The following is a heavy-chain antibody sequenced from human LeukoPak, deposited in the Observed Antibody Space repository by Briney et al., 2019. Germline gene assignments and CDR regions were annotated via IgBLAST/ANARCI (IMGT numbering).Heavy chain of an antibody. D-gene: IGHD6-13*01. J-gene: IGHJ3*02. CDR2: IPYDGSNK. CDR1: GFTFSSYG. V-gene: IGHV3-30*18. CDR3: AKDFLSGGSSWYSDAFDI. Sequence: QPGRSLRLSCAASGFTFSSYGMHWFRRAPAKGLRWVAVIPYDGSNKYYADSVKGRFTISRDNSKNTLYLQMNGLRAEDTAVYYCAKDFLSGGSSWYSDAFDIWGQGTMVTVSS.